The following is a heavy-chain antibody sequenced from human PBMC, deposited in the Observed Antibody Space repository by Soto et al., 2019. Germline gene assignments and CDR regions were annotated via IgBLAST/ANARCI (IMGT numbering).Heavy chain of an antibody. CDR2: IRNKANSYTT. V-gene: IGHV3-72*01. CDR3: SRAGRLTTPFYFDY. Sequence: GGSVRLSCAAAGFSFSKAWMNWVRQAPGRGLEWVGRIRNKANSYTTEYAASVKGRFTISRDDSRNSLYLQMNSLKTEDTAMYYCSRAGRLTTPFYFDYWGQGTLVTVSS. CDR1: GFSFSKAW. J-gene: IGHJ4*02. D-gene: IGHD2-21*01.